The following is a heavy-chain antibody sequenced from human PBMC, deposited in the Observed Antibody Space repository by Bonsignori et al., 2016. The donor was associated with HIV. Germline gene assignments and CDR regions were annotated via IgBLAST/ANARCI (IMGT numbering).Heavy chain of an antibody. CDR2: ISWNSGSI. V-gene: IGHV3-9*01. Sequence: SLKISCAASGFTFDDYAMHWVRQAPGKGLEWVSGISWNSGSIGYADSVKGRFTISRDNAKNSLYLQMNSLRAEDTALYYCAKAKYGGNSGTSLFDYWGQGTLVTVSS. D-gene: IGHD4-23*01. CDR1: GFTFDDYA. J-gene: IGHJ4*02. CDR3: AKAKYGGNSGTSLFDY.